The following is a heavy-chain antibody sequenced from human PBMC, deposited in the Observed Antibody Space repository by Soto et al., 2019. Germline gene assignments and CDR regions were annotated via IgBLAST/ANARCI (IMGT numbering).Heavy chain of an antibody. CDR3: ARNVRYFDWLNWFDP. CDR1: GYTFTSYG. J-gene: IGHJ5*02. Sequence: GASVKVSCKASGYTFTSYGISWVRQAPGQGLEWMGWISAYNGNTNYAQKLQGRVTMTTDTSTSTAYMELRSLRSDDTAVYYCARNVRYFDWLNWFDPWGQGXLVTVHS. V-gene: IGHV1-18*04. D-gene: IGHD3-9*01. CDR2: ISAYNGNT.